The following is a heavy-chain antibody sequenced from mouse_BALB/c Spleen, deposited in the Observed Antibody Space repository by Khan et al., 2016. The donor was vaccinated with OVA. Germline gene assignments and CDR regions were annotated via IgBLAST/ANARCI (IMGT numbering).Heavy chain of an antibody. CDR3: ARRRNYYGSLDY. CDR2: IDPANGNT. V-gene: IGHV14-3*02. J-gene: IGHJ2*01. CDR1: GFNIKDTY. Sequence: VQLQQSGAELVKPGASVKLSCTASGFNIKDTYMHWVKQRPEQGLEWIGRIDPANGNTKYDPNFQGKATITADTSSNTPYLQLSSLTSEDTAVYYCARRRNYYGSLDYWGQGTTLTVSA. D-gene: IGHD1-1*01.